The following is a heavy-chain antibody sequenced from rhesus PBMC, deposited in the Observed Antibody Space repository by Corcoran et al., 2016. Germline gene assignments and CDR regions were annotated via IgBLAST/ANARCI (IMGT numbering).Heavy chain of an antibody. CDR2: ISIGGGT. D-gene: IGHD2-8*01. Sequence: VQLVESGGGWANPGGSLSLSFAASGFPLSSYWMTWGRQDQGRGLGWVSAISIGGGTYYPDSVKGRFTISRDNAKNSLYLQMNSLRAEDTAVYYCARRGGYSSGYSLDYWGQGVLVTVSS. J-gene: IGHJ4*01. CDR1: GFPLSSYW. V-gene: IGHV3-132*01. CDR3: ARRGGYSSGYSLDY.